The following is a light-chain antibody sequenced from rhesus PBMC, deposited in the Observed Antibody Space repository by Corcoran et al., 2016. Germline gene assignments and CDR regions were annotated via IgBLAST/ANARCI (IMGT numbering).Light chain of an antibody. CDR3: QHGYGIFT. Sequence: DIQLTQSPSSLSASVGDRVTITCRASQGISSYLAWYQQKPGKVPKLLIYAASTLQSGVPSRFSASGSGTDFTLTISSLQPEDFATYYCQHGYGIFTFGPGTKLDIK. CDR1: QGISSY. V-gene: IGKV1-38*01. CDR2: AAS. J-gene: IGKJ3*01.